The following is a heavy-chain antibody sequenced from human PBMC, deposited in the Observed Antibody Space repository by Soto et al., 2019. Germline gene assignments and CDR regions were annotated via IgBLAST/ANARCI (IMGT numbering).Heavy chain of an antibody. V-gene: IGHV3-30-3*01. CDR3: AREGTEDFRSTWHFDY. CDR2: MSFDGTTK. D-gene: IGHD3-3*01. J-gene: IGHJ4*02. Sequence: KGLEWVAVMSFDGTTKFYADSVKGRFTVSRDNSQNTLYLQVNSLRDEDTAVYYCAREGTEDFRSTWHFDYRGQGPFVSVYS.